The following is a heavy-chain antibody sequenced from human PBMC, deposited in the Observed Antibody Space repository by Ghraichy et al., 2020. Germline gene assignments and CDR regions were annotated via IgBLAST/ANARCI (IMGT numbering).Heavy chain of an antibody. J-gene: IGHJ6*02. D-gene: IGHD4-17*01. V-gene: IGHV3-23*01. CDR2: ISGSAGST. CDR3: AKADYGDPWGLDV. CDR1: GFTFSHYA. Sequence: GGSLRLSCAGSGFTFSHYAMSWVRQAPGKGLEWVSTISGSAGSTYYADSVKGRFSISRENSKNTLYLQASTLTAEDTAVYFCAKADYGDPWGLDVWGQGTAVTVSS.